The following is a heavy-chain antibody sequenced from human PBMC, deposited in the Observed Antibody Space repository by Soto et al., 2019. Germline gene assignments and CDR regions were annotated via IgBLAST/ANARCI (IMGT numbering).Heavy chain of an antibody. CDR3: ARESPSEDGPYYYGMDV. D-gene: IGHD3-10*01. V-gene: IGHV1-18*01. Sequence: QVQLVQSGAEVKKPGASVKVSCKASGYTFTSYGISWVRQAPGQGLEWMGWISAYNGNTNNAQKLQGRVTMTTDTSTSTAYMELRSLRSDDTAVYYCARESPSEDGPYYYGMDVWGQGTTVTVSS. CDR2: ISAYNGNT. J-gene: IGHJ6*02. CDR1: GYTFTSYG.